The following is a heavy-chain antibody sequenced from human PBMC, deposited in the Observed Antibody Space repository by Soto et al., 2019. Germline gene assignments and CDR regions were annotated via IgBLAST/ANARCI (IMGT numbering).Heavy chain of an antibody. D-gene: IGHD1-26*01. Sequence: VGSLRLSCAASGFTFTSYAMNWVRQAPGKGLEWVSYISSSSSSPIYYADSVKGRFTISRDNAKNSLYLQMNSLRDEDTAVYYCARDVGTTHYGMDVWGQGTTVTVSS. CDR2: ISSSSSSPI. J-gene: IGHJ6*02. V-gene: IGHV3-48*02. CDR1: GFTFTSYA. CDR3: ARDVGTTHYGMDV.